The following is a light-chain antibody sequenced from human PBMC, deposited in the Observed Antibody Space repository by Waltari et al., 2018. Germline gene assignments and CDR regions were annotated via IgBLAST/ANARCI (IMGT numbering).Light chain of an antibody. CDR2: EVT. J-gene: IGLJ2*01. CDR3: SSYTSTSPVV. Sequence: QSALTQPPSVSGSPGQSVTISCTGTSSDISYYNSLSWYQQPPGTAPKLMIYEVTNRPSGVPDRFSGSKSGNTASLTISGLQAEDEADYYCSSYTSTSPVVFGGGTKLTVL. CDR1: SSDISYYNS. V-gene: IGLV2-18*02.